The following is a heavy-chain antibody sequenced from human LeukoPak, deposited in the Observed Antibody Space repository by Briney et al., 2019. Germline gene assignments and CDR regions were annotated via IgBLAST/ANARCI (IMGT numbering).Heavy chain of an antibody. CDR3: ARFKGWELRVFDY. CDR1: GGSISSSSYY. D-gene: IGHD1-26*01. J-gene: IGHJ4*02. V-gene: IGHV4-39*07. Sequence: KPSETLSLTCTVSGGSISSSSYYWGWIRQPPGKGLEWIGEINHSGSTNYNPSLKSRVTISVDTSKNQFSLKLSSVTAADTAVYYCARFKGWELRVFDYWGQGTLVTVSS. CDR2: INHSGST.